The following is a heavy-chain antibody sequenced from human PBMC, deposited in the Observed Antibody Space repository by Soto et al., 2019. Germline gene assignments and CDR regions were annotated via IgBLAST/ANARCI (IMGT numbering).Heavy chain of an antibody. CDR1: GFTFSSCG. CDR2: IWYDGSNK. V-gene: IGHV3-33*01. Sequence: GGSLRLSCAASGFTFSSCGMHWVRQAPGKGLEWVAVIWYDGSNKYYADSVKGRFTISRDNSKNTLYLQMNSLRAEDTAVYYCARDSRYSGIPDYWGQGTLVTVSS. D-gene: IGHD1-26*01. J-gene: IGHJ4*02. CDR3: ARDSRYSGIPDY.